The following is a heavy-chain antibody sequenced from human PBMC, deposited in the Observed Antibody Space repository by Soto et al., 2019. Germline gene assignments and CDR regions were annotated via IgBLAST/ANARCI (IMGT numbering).Heavy chain of an antibody. CDR1: GGSISSYY. CDR2: IYYSGST. V-gene: IGHV4-59*01. J-gene: IGHJ6*02. D-gene: IGHD3-10*01. CDR3: ARDPTGGMDV. Sequence: SETLSLTCTVSGGSISSYYWSWIRQPPGKGLEWIGYIYYSGSTNYNPSLKSRVTISVDTSKNQFSLKLSSVTAADTAVYYCARDPTGGMDVWGQGTTVTVSS.